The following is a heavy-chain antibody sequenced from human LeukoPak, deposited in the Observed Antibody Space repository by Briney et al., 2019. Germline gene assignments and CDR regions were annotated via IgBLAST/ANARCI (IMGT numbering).Heavy chain of an antibody. CDR2: INPSGGST. V-gene: IGHV1-46*01. CDR1: GYTLTSYY. J-gene: IGHJ6*02. Sequence: ASVKVSCKASGYTLTSYYLHWVRQAPGQGLEWMAIINPSGGSTSHAQKFQGRVTMTRDTSASTVYMELSGLRSEDTAVYYCPSVYKYAMDVWGQGTTVTVSS. CDR3: PSVYKYAMDV.